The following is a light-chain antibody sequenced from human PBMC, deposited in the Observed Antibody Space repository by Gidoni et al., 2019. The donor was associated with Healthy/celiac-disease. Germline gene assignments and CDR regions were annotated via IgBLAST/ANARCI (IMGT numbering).Light chain of an antibody. V-gene: IGKV1-5*01. J-gene: IGKJ2*01. CDR1: QSITTW. Sequence: IQMTQSPSTLSASVGDRVTITCPASQSITTWLAWYQQKPGKATNLLIYDASSLESGVPSRFSGSVSGTEFTLSISSLQPYDFATYFCQQYKSYSYTFGQGTKLEIK. CDR2: DAS. CDR3: QQYKSYSYT.